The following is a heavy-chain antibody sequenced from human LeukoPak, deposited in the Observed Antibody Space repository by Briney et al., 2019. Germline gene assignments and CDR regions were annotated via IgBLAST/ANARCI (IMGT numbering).Heavy chain of an antibody. CDR2: IYYSGST. CDR3: ARDSVAVEYIDAFDI. V-gene: IGHV4-59*01. D-gene: IGHD6-19*01. CDR1: GGSIGSYY. Sequence: KPSETLSLTCTVSGGSIGSYYWSWIRQPPGKGLEWIGYIYYSGSTNYNPSLKSRVTISVDTSKNQFSLKLSSVTAADTAVYYCARDSVAVEYIDAFDIWGQGTMVTVSS. J-gene: IGHJ3*02.